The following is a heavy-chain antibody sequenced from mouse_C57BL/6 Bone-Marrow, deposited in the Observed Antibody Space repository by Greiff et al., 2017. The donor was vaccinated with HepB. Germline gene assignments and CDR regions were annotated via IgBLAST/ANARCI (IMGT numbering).Heavy chain of an antibody. D-gene: IGHD2-2*01. CDR2: ISDGGSYT. J-gene: IGHJ3*01. V-gene: IGHV5-4*03. Sequence: EVKLVESGGVLVKPGGSLKLSCAASGFTFSSYAMSWVRQTPEKRLEWVATISDGGSYTYYPDNVKGRFTISRDNAKNNLYLQMSHLKSEDTAMYYCASLYYGYDGTLELGGVFAYWGQGTLVTVSA. CDR1: GFTFSSYA. CDR3: ASLYYGYDGTLELGGVFAY.